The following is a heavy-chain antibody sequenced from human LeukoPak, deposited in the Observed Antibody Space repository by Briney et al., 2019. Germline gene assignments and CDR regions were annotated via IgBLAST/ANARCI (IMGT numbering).Heavy chain of an antibody. CDR1: GGSFSGYY. D-gene: IGHD2-8*01. Sequence: SETLSLTCAVYGGSFSGYYWSWIRQPPGKGLEWIGEINHSGSTNYNPSLKSRVAISVDTSKNQFSLKLSSVTAADTAVYYCARGLLVSGQCNWFDPWGQGTLVTVFS. CDR2: INHSGST. CDR3: ARGLLVSGQCNWFDP. J-gene: IGHJ5*02. V-gene: IGHV4-34*01.